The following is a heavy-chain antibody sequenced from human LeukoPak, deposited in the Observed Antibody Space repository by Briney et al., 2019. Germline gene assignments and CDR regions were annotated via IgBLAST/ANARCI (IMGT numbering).Heavy chain of an antibody. CDR1: GFTFSSYA. V-gene: IGHV3-30-3*01. CDR2: ISYDGSNK. J-gene: IGHJ3*02. D-gene: IGHD6-13*01. Sequence: GRSLRLSCAASGFTFSSYAMHWVRQAPGKGLEWVAVISYDGSNKYYADSVKGRFTISRDNSKNTLYLQMNSLRAEDTAVYYCATTSSWYAFDIWGLGTMVTVSS. CDR3: ATTSSWYAFDI.